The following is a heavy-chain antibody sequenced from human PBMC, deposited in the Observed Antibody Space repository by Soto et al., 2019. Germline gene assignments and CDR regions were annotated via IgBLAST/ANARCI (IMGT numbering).Heavy chain of an antibody. CDR1: GGSISSYY. V-gene: IGHV4-59*01. Sequence: PSETLSLTCTVSGGSISSYYWSWIRQPPGKGLEWIGYIYYSGSTNYNPSLKSRVTISVDTSKNQFSLKLSSVTAADTAVYYCARCLGQCDYFDYWGQGTLVTVSS. J-gene: IGHJ4*02. CDR2: IYYSGST. CDR3: ARCLGQCDYFDY.